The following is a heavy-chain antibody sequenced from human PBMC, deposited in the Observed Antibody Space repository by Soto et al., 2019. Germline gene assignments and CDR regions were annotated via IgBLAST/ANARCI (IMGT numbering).Heavy chain of an antibody. CDR3: AKEYQEAALWGWPAP. CDR2: ISGSGGST. J-gene: IGHJ5*02. Sequence: GGSLRLSCAASGFTFSSYAMSWVRQAPGKGLEWVSAISGSGGSTYYADSVKGRFTISRDNSINTVYLQMNSLRAEDTAIYYCAKEYQEAALWGWPAPWGQGSLVTVSS. V-gene: IGHV3-23*01. D-gene: IGHD7-27*01. CDR1: GFTFSSYA.